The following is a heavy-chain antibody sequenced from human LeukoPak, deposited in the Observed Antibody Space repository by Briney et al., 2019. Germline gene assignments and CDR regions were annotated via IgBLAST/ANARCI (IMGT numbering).Heavy chain of an antibody. CDR2: IWSDGNNR. CDR3: AKAPGASVSGFYMDV. V-gene: IGHV3-30*02. CDR1: GFTFRNYG. D-gene: IGHD2-8*02. J-gene: IGHJ6*03. Sequence: PGGSLRLSCAASGFTFRNYGMHWVRQATGKGLEWVSFIWSDGNNRFYADSVKGRFTISRDNSKNMLYLQMDSLRPEDTAVYYCAKAPGASVSGFYMDVWGKGTTVIVSS.